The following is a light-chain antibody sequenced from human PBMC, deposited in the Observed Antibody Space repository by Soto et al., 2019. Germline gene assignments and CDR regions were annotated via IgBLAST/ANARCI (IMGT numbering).Light chain of an antibody. Sequence: QSALTQPASVSGSPGQSITISCTGSSSDIGGYNYVSWYQQHPGRAPKLMIFEVSNRPSEISIRFSGSKSGNTASLTISGLQPEDEGDYYCSSYTSSSTYVFGTGNKLNRP. CDR3: SSYTSSSTYV. V-gene: IGLV2-14*01. CDR1: SSDIGGYNY. J-gene: IGLJ1*01. CDR2: EVS.